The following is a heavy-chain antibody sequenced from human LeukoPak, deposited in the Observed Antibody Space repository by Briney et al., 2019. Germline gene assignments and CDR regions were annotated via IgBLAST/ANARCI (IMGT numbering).Heavy chain of an antibody. Sequence: ASVKVSCKASGYTFISHGITWVRQAPGQGLEWMGWINPYNGNTDYAQNLQGRVTMTTDTSTSTAYMEVRSLTSDDTAVYYCARGGPAGTTDYWGQGTLVTVSS. CDR2: INPYNGNT. D-gene: IGHD6-13*01. CDR1: GYTFISHG. CDR3: ARGGPAGTTDY. J-gene: IGHJ4*02. V-gene: IGHV1-18*04.